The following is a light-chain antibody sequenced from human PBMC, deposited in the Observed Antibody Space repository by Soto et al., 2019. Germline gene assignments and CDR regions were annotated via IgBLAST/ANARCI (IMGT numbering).Light chain of an antibody. V-gene: IGKV3-11*01. Sequence: EIVLTQSPATLSVSPGERATLSSRASQSVSSFLAWYQQRPGQAPRLLIFDASNRATGIPARFSGSGSGTDFTLTISSLEPEDFAVYYCQQYNDWPRRLTFGGGTKVDIK. J-gene: IGKJ4*01. CDR3: QQYNDWPRRLT. CDR2: DAS. CDR1: QSVSSF.